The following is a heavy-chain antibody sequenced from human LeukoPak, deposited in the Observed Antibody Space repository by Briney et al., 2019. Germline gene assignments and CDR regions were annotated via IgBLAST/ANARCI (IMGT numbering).Heavy chain of an antibody. J-gene: IGHJ5*02. D-gene: IGHD1-1*01. Sequence: SETLSLTCTVSGGSLSLYYWSWIRQPPGKGLEWIGYVYYSGSTNYNPSLKSRVTMSLDTSKNQFSLSLTSVTAADTAVYYCARIGSDNWYGWFEPWGQGTLVTVSS. CDR2: VYYSGST. CDR3: ARIGSDNWYGWFEP. V-gene: IGHV4-59*13. CDR1: GGSLSLYY.